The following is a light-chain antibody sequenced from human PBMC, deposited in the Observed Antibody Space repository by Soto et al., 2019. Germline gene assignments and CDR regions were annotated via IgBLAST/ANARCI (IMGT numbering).Light chain of an antibody. CDR3: AAWDDSLRV. J-gene: IGLJ1*01. Sequence: QFVLTQPPSASGTPGQRVTISCSGSSSSIGSNYVYWYQQLPGTAPKLLIYRNNQRPSGVPDRFSGSKSGTSASLAIRGLRSEDEADYYCAAWDDSLRVFGTGTKVTVL. CDR1: SSSIGSNY. V-gene: IGLV1-47*01. CDR2: RNN.